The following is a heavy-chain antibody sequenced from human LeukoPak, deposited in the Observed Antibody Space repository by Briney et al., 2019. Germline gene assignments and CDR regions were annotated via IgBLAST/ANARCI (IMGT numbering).Heavy chain of an antibody. V-gene: IGHV3-43*02. CDR1: GFTFSSYA. D-gene: IGHD5-24*01. J-gene: IGHJ4*02. Sequence: SGGSLRLSCAASGFTFSSYAMHWVRQAPGKGLEWVSLISGDGGSTYYADSVKGRFTTSRDNSKNSLYLQMNSLRTEDTALYYCAKDNGMGDCDYWGQGTLVTVSS. CDR2: ISGDGGST. CDR3: AKDNGMGDCDY.